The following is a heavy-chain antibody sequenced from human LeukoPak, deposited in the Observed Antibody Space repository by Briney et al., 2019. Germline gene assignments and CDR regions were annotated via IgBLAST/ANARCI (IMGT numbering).Heavy chain of an antibody. V-gene: IGHV1-69*05. CDR2: IIPIFGTA. J-gene: IGHJ4*02. Sequence: SVKVSCKASGGTFSSYAISWVRQAPGQGLEWMGRIIPIFGTANYPQKFQGRVTITTDESTSTAYMELSSLRSEDTAVYYCAREGRRQMATTFDYWGQGTLVTVSS. D-gene: IGHD5-24*01. CDR3: AREGRRQMATTFDY. CDR1: GGTFSSYA.